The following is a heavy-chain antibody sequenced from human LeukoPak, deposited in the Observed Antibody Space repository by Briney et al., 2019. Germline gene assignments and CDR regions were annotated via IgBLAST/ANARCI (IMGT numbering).Heavy chain of an antibody. V-gene: IGHV3-21*01. J-gene: IGHJ4*02. CDR1: GFTFNTYS. CDR3: ARFAGYSSSWPLDY. CDR2: ISSRSSYYI. D-gene: IGHD6-13*01. Sequence: GGSLRLSCAASGFTFNTYSMNWVRQAPGKGLEWVSSISSRSSYYIYYADSVKGRFTISRDNSKNTLYLQMNSLRAEDTAVYYCARFAGYSSSWPLDYWGQGTLVTVSS.